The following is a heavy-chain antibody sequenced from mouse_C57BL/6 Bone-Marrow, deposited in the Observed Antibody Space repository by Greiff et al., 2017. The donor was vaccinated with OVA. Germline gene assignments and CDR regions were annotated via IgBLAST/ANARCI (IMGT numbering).Heavy chain of an antibody. Sequence: QVQLQQPGAELVMPGASVKLSCKASGYTFTSYWMHWVKQRPGQGLEWIGEIDPSDSYTNYNQKFKGKSTLTVDKSSSTAYMQLSSLTSEDSAVYYCARASSHYFDYWGQGTTLTVSS. J-gene: IGHJ2*01. CDR1: GYTFTSYW. V-gene: IGHV1-69*01. CDR3: ARASSHYFDY. CDR2: IDPSDSYT. D-gene: IGHD1-1*01.